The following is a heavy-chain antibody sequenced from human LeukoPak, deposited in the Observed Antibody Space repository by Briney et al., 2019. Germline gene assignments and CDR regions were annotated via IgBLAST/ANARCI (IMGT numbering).Heavy chain of an antibody. CDR1: GYTFTNYY. Sequence: GASVKVSCKASGYTFTNYYMHWVRQAPGQGLEWMGIINPSDGRTSYGQKFQGRVTMTRDTSISTAYMELSRLTSDDTAVYYCARGVAGPYYYYYMDVWGRGTTVTVSS. V-gene: IGHV1-46*01. J-gene: IGHJ6*03. CDR3: ARGVAGPYYYYYMDV. CDR2: INPSDGRT. D-gene: IGHD6-19*01.